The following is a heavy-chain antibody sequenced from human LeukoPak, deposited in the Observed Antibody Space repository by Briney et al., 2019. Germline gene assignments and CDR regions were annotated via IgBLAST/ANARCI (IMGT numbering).Heavy chain of an antibody. Sequence: SETLSLTCAVYGGSFSGYYWSWIRQPPGKGLEWIGEINHSGSTNYNPSLKSRVTISVDTSKSQFSLKLSSVTAADTAVYYCARGQGSSGYYYYYYYGMDVWGQGTTVTVSS. D-gene: IGHD3-22*01. CDR2: INHSGST. J-gene: IGHJ6*02. V-gene: IGHV4-34*01. CDR1: GGSFSGYY. CDR3: ARGQGSSGYYYYYYYGMDV.